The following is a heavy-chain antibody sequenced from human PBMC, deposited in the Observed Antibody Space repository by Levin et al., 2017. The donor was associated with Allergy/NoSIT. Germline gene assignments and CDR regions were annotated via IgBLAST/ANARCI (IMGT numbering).Heavy chain of an antibody. Sequence: GGSLRLSCAASGFTFSDYYMSWIRQAPGKGLEWVSYISSSGSTIYYADSVKGRFTISRDNAKNSLYLQMNSLRAEDTAVYYCASSAVAHPSYYYDGMDVWGQGTTVTVSS. CDR2: ISSSGSTI. D-gene: IGHD6-19*01. CDR3: ASSAVAHPSYYYDGMDV. V-gene: IGHV3-11*01. J-gene: IGHJ6*02. CDR1: GFTFSDYY.